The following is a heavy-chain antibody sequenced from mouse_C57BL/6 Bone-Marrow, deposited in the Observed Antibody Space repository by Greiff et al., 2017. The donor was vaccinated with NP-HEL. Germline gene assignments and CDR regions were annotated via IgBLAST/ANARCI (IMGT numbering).Heavy chain of an antibody. D-gene: IGHD1-1*01. Sequence: EVKLVESGGGLVQSGRSLRLSCATSGFTFSDFYMEWVRQAPGKGLEWIAASRNKANDYTTEYSASVKGRCIVSRDPSQSILYLQMNALRAEATAIYYCARDGGYGSSHWYFDVWGTGTTVTVSS. V-gene: IGHV7-1*01. J-gene: IGHJ1*03. CDR2: SRNKANDYTT. CDR3: ARDGGYGSSHWYFDV. CDR1: GFTFSDFY.